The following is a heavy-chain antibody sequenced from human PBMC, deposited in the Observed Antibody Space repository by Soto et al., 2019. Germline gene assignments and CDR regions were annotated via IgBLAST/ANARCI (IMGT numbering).Heavy chain of an antibody. Sequence: VQLVESGGGLVKPGGSLRLSCAASGFTFSSYSMNWVRQAPGKGLEWVSSISSSSSYIYYADSVKGRFTISRDNAKNSLYLQMNSLRAEDTAVYYCAREEMAPGDYDAFDIWGQGTMVTVSS. D-gene: IGHD3-10*01. CDR3: AREEMAPGDYDAFDI. J-gene: IGHJ3*02. CDR1: GFTFSSYS. CDR2: ISSSSSYI. V-gene: IGHV3-21*01.